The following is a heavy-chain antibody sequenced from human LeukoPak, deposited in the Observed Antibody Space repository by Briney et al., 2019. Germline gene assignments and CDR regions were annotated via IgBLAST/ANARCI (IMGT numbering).Heavy chain of an antibody. J-gene: IGHJ4*02. CDR1: GGSISSYY. CDR3: ARASYNLVRADY. V-gene: IGHV4-59*12. D-gene: IGHD1-1*01. CDR2: IYYSGST. Sequence: PSETLSLTCTVSGGSISSYYWSWIRQPPGKGLEWIGYIYYSGSTNYNPSLKSRVTISVDTSKNQFSLKLTSVTAADTAVYYCARASYNLVRADYWGQGTLVTVSS.